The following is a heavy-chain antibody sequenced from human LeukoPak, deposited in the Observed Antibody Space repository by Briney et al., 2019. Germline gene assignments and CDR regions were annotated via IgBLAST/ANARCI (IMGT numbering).Heavy chain of an antibody. CDR3: AKQPISGSSTWYFDC. D-gene: IGHD6-13*01. CDR2: IICSGGST. J-gene: IGHJ4*02. CDR1: GFTFSSHA. Sequence: PGGSLRLSCAASGFTFSSHAMSWVRQAPGKGLEWVSVIICSGGSTFYADSVKGRFTISRDNSKNTLYLQMNSLRAEDTAVYYCAKQPISGSSTWYFDCWGQGTLVTVSS. V-gene: IGHV3-23*01.